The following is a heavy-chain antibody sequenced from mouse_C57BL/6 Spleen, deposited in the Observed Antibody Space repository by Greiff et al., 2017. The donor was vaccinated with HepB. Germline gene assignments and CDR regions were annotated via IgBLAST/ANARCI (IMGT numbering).Heavy chain of an antibody. Sequence: VQLQQSDAELVKPGASVKISCKVSGYTFTDHTIHWMKQRPEQGLEWIGYIYPRDGSTKYNEKFTGKATLTADKSSSTAYMQLNSLTSEDSAVYFGARYGVYYHDAMDYWGQGTSVTVAS. D-gene: IGHD2-1*01. CDR3: ARYGVYYHDAMDY. J-gene: IGHJ4*01. CDR2: IYPRDGST. V-gene: IGHV1-78*01. CDR1: GYTFTDHT.